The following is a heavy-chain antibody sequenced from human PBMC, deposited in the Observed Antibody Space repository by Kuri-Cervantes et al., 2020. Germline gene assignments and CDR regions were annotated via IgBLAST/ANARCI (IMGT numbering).Heavy chain of an antibody. CDR1: GGSISSGSYY. J-gene: IGHJ3*02. CDR2: IYTSGST. V-gene: IGHV4-61*02. Sequence: SETLSLTCTVSGGSISSGSYYWSWIRQPAGKGLEWIGRIYTSGSTNYNPSLKSRVTISVDTSKNQFSLKLSSVTAADTAVYYCARSKYYDSSGYYDAFDIWGPGTMVTVSS. D-gene: IGHD3-22*01. CDR3: ARSKYYDSSGYYDAFDI.